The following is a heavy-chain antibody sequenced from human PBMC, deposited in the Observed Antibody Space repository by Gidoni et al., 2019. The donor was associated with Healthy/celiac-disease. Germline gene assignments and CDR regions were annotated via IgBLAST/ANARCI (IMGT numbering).Heavy chain of an antibody. Sequence: EVQLLESGGGLVQPGGSLRLSCAASGFTFSSYAMSWVRQAPGKGLEWVSAISGSGGSTYYADSVKGRFTISRDNSKNTLYLQMNSLRAEDTAVYYCAKGGRGYCSSTSCPNYYYYGMDVWGQGTTVTVSS. CDR3: AKGGRGYCSSTSCPNYYYYGMDV. CDR2: ISGSGGST. J-gene: IGHJ6*02. V-gene: IGHV3-23*01. D-gene: IGHD2-2*01. CDR1: GFTFSSYA.